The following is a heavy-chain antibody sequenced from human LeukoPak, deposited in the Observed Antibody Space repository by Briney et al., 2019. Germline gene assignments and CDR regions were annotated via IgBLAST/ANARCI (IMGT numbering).Heavy chain of an antibody. D-gene: IGHD5-24*01. Sequence: SETLSLTCTVSGGSISSSSYYWGWIRRPPGKGLEWIGSIYYSGSTYYNPSLKSRVTISVDTSKNQFSLKLSSVTAADTAVYYCARGLATIGNFDYWGQGTLVTVSS. J-gene: IGHJ4*02. CDR2: IYYSGST. CDR1: GGSISSSSYY. V-gene: IGHV4-39*07. CDR3: ARGLATIGNFDY.